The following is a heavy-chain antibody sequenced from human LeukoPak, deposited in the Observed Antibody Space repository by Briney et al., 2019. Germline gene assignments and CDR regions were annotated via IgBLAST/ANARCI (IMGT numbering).Heavy chain of an antibody. CDR3: ARTHDYGDYYYFDY. Sequence: ASVKVSXKASGYTFTGYYMHWVRQAPGQGLEWMGRINPNSGGTNYAQKFQGRVTMTRDTSISAAYMELSRLRSEDTAVYYCARTHDYGDYYYFDYWGQGTLVSVSS. D-gene: IGHD4-17*01. V-gene: IGHV1-2*06. CDR1: GYTFTGYY. CDR2: INPNSGGT. J-gene: IGHJ4*02.